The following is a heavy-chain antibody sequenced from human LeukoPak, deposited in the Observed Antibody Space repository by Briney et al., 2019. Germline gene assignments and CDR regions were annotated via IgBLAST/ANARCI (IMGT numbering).Heavy chain of an antibody. V-gene: IGHV3-21*01. CDR3: ARLAAAGTGNYYYYGMDV. CDR2: ISSSSSYI. CDR1: GFTFSSYS. D-gene: IGHD6-13*01. Sequence: GGSLRLSCAASGFTFSSYSMNWVRQAPGKGLEWVSSISSSSSYIYYADSVKGRFTISRDNAKNSLYLQMNSLRAEDTAVYYCARLAAAGTGNYYYYGMDVWGQGTTVTVSS. J-gene: IGHJ6*02.